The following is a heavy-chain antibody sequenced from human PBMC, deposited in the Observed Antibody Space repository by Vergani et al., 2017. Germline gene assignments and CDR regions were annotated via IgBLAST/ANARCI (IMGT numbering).Heavy chain of an antibody. V-gene: IGHV1-8*01. CDR1: GYTFTSYD. CDR2: MNPNSGNT. CDR3: ARDVVGATDDAFDI. J-gene: IGHJ3*02. Sequence: QVQLVQSGAEVKKPGASVKVSCKASGYTFTSYDINWVRQATGQGLEWMGWMNPNSGNTGYAQKFQGRVTMTRNTSISTAYMELSSLRAEDTAVYYCARDVVGATDDAFDIWGQGTMVTVSS. D-gene: IGHD1-26*01.